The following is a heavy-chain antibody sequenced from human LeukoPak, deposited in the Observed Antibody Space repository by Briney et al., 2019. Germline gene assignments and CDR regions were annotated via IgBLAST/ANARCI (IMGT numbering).Heavy chain of an antibody. CDR2: ISEDGSDT. D-gene: IGHD2-8*01. V-gene: IGHV3-74*01. J-gene: IGHJ4*02. Sequence: GGSLRLSCEASGFTFSNYWIHWVRQAPGKGLEWVSRISEDGSDTIYADSVKGRLTVSRDNPKNTVFPQLSSLKAEDTAVYYCTVYHTVGFGGRGRLTTVTS. CDR1: GFTFSNYW. CDR3: TVYHTVGF.